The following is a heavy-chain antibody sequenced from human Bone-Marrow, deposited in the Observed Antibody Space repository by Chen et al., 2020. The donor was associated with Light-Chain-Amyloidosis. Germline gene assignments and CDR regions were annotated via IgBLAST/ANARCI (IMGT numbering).Heavy chain of an antibody. CDR3: ARDGIEGQWLPPDI. Sequence: QLQLHESGPGLVKPSETLSLTCTVSGGSISSSSYYWGWIRQPPGKGLEWIGSIYYSGSTYYNPSLKSRVTISVDTSKNQFSLKLSSVTAADTAVYYCARDGIEGQWLPPDIWGQGTMVTVSS. D-gene: IGHD6-19*01. J-gene: IGHJ3*02. CDR2: IYYSGST. CDR1: GGSISSSSYY. V-gene: IGHV4-39*07.